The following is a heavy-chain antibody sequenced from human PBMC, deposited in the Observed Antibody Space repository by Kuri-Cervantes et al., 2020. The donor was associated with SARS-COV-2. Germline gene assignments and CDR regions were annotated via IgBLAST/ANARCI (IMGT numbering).Heavy chain of an antibody. V-gene: IGHV1-18*01. D-gene: IGHD1-26*01. Sequence: ASVKVSCKASGYTFTVYGVTWVRQAPGQGPEWMGWISAHDGNTKYSQKFQGRITMTTDISTNTAYMELESLRSDDTAVYYCARGSYHAPYNNYYYMDVWGEGTTVTVSS. J-gene: IGHJ6*03. CDR2: ISAHDGNT. CDR1: GYTFTVYG. CDR3: ARGSYHAPYNNYYYMDV.